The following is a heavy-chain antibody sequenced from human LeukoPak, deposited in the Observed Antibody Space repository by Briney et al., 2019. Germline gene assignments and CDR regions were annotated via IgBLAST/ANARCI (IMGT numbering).Heavy chain of an antibody. Sequence: GGSLRLSCAASGFTFYDYAMHWVRQAPGKGLEWGSHISGDGGSTYYSDSVKGRFTISRDKSKTSLYLQMNSLRTEDPALYYCAKDIAGGDYYFDYWGQGTLVTVSS. CDR1: GFTFYDYA. CDR3: AKDIAGGDYYFDY. V-gene: IGHV3-43*02. D-gene: IGHD1-14*01. CDR2: ISGDGGST. J-gene: IGHJ4*02.